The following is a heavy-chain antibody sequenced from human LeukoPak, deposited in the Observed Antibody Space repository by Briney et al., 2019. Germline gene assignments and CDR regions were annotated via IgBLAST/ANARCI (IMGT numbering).Heavy chain of an antibody. V-gene: IGHV3-7*01. J-gene: IGHJ4*01. CDR2: IKQDGGEK. CDR3: ARDGTAAGLYFDL. Sequence: PGGSLRLSCGVSGFIFSDYWMNWVRQAPGKGLEWVASIKQDGGEKSYVDSGKGRFTISRDNAKNSLYLQMSSLRAEDTAVYYCARDGTAAGLYFDLWGQGTPVTVSS. D-gene: IGHD6-13*01. CDR1: GFIFSDYW.